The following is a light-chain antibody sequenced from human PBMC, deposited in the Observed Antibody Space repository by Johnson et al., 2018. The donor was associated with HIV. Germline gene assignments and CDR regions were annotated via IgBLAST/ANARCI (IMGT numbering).Light chain of an antibody. CDR2: DTI. Sequence: QSMLTQPPSVSAAPGQKVTISCSGSSSNIGNNYVSWYQQLPGTAPKLLIYDTIKRPSGIHDRFSGSKSGTSATLGITGLQTGDEADYYCGTWDSSLSAYVFGTGTKVTVL. J-gene: IGLJ1*01. CDR3: GTWDSSLSAYV. CDR1: SSNIGNNY. V-gene: IGLV1-51*01.